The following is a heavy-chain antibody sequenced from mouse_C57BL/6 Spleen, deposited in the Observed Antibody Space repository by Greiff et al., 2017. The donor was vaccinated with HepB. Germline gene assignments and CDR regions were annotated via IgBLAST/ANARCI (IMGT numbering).Heavy chain of an antibody. J-gene: IGHJ3*01. CDR2: IYPGSGST. CDR3: ARDYYGSSSY. CDR1: GYTFTSYW. V-gene: IGHV1-55*01. D-gene: IGHD1-1*01. Sequence: QVQLKQSGAELVKPGASVKMSCKASGYTFTSYWITWVKQRPGQGLEWIGDIYPGSGSTNYNEKFKSKATLTVDTSSSTAYMQLSSLTSEDSAVYYCARDYYGSSSYWGQGTLVTVSA.